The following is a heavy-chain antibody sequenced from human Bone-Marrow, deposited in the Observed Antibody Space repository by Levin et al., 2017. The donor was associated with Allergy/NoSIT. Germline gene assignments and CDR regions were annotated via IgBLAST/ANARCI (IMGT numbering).Heavy chain of an antibody. D-gene: IGHD6-19*01. CDR2: INPNGGSA. CDR1: GYTFTTYY. Sequence: ASVKVSCKASGYTFTTYYIHWVRQAPGQGLEWMGIINPNGGSAGYAQKFEGRVTMTRDTATTTVYMQLSSLTSEDTAIYYCATDYIAEAANRFDYWGQGTLVTVSS. J-gene: IGHJ4*02. V-gene: IGHV1-46*01. CDR3: ATDYIAEAANRFDY.